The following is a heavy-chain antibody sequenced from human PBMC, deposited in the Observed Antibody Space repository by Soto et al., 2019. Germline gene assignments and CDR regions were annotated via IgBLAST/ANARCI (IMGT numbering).Heavy chain of an antibody. CDR2: IYYSGST. CDR1: GGSISSYY. Sequence: PSETLSLTCTVSGGSISSYYWSWIRQPPGKGLEWIGYIYYSGSTNYNPSLKSRVTISVDTSKNQFSLKLSSVTAADTAVYYCARVAHYDILTGYTDYGMDVWGQGTTVNVS. D-gene: IGHD3-9*01. J-gene: IGHJ6*02. V-gene: IGHV4-59*01. CDR3: ARVAHYDILTGYTDYGMDV.